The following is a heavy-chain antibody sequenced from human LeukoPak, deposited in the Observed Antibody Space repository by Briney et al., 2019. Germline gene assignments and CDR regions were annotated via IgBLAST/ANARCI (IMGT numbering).Heavy chain of an antibody. J-gene: IGHJ4*02. CDR1: GFTFSSYA. D-gene: IGHD3-16*01. V-gene: IGHV3-30*04. CDR3: ARDSRRGWADYFDY. Sequence: PGGSLRLSCAASGFTFSSYAMHWVRQAPGKGLEGVAVISYDGSNKYYADSVKGRFTISRDNSKNTLYLQMNSLRAEDTAVYYCARDSRRGWADYFDYWGQGTLVTVSS. CDR2: ISYDGSNK.